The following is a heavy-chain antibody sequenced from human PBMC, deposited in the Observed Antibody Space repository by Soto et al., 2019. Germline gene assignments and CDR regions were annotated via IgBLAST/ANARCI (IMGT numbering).Heavy chain of an antibody. V-gene: IGHV3-33*01. CDR2: IWYDGSNK. D-gene: IGHD3-3*01. J-gene: IGHJ4*02. Sequence: QVQLVESGGGVVQPGRSLRLSCAASGFTFSSYGMHWVRQAPGKGLEWVAVIWYDGSNKYYADSVKGRFTISRDNSKNTLYLQMSSLRAEDTAVYYWAILDGYDFWSGYYTRFDYWGQGTLVTVSS. CDR1: GFTFSSYG. CDR3: AILDGYDFWSGYYTRFDY.